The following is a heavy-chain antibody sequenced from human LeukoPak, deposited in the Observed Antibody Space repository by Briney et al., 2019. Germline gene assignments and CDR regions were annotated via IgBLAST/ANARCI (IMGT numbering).Heavy chain of an antibody. CDR1: GFTFRSYW. V-gene: IGHV3-74*01. J-gene: IGHJ6*02. CDR2: INGDGSST. Sequence: GGSLRLSCAAPGFTFRSYWMHWVRQVPGKGLVWVSRINGDGSSTSYADSVKGRFTISRDNAKNTLYLQMNSLRAEDTAVCYCARVPLSGPGYYGMDVWGQGTTVTVSS. D-gene: IGHD3-10*01. CDR3: ARVPLSGPGYYGMDV.